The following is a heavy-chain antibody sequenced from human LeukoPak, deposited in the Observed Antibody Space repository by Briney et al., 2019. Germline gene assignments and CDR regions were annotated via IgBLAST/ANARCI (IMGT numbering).Heavy chain of an antibody. Sequence: PSETLSLTCTVSGGSISSTTYYWDWIRQPPGKGLAWIGSIFYSGGTYYNPSLKSRVTISVDTSKNQFSLKLSSVTAADTAVYYCARSFYDTSGYYEVFQYYMDVWGKGTTVTISS. J-gene: IGHJ6*03. D-gene: IGHD3-22*01. CDR1: GGSISSTTYY. CDR3: ARSFYDTSGYYEVFQYYMDV. V-gene: IGHV4-39*07. CDR2: IFYSGGT.